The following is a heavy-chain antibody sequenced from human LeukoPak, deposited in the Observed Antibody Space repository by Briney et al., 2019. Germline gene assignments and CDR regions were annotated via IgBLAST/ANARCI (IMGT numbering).Heavy chain of an antibody. J-gene: IGHJ5*02. D-gene: IGHD5-18*01. CDR1: GFTASGTL. CDR2: IYDDDRT. CDR3: TRDRAGTQRWVEFDL. V-gene: IGHV3-53*05. Sequence: PGGSLRLTCTASGFTASGTLMDRVRQAPGKRLEWVSVIYDDDRTVYTDSVKGRFTISRDNSKNMVYLQMNSLRPEDSAVYYCTRDRAGTQRWVEFDLWGPGTLVTVSS.